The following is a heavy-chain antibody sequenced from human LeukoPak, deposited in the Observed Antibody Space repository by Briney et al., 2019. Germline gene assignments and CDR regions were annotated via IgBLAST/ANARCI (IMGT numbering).Heavy chain of an antibody. D-gene: IGHD3-16*01. Sequence: GGSLRLSCAASGFTFSSYEMNWVRQAPGKGLEWVAFIRYDGTNKYYADSVKGRFTISRDNSKNTLYLQMKSLRAGDTAMYYCAKDLIRFGEIGNYMDVWGKGTTVTISS. CDR3: AKDLIRFGEIGNYMDV. CDR2: IRYDGTNK. V-gene: IGHV3-30*02. J-gene: IGHJ6*03. CDR1: GFTFSSYE.